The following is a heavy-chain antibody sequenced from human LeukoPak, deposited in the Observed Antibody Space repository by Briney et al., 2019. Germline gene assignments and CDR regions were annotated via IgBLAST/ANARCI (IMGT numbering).Heavy chain of an antibody. CDR1: GFTFSSHD. CDR3: ARDGSRGNLVTAPDF. D-gene: IGHD2-21*02. Sequence: AGGSLRLSCAASGFTFSSHDMHWVRQAPGKGLEWVAIISYDGGKKDYADSVKGRFTISRDNSRNTLYLQMNSLRAEDTAVYYCARDGSRGNLVTAPDFWGQGTLVTVSS. CDR2: ISYDGGKK. V-gene: IGHV3-30*03. J-gene: IGHJ4*02.